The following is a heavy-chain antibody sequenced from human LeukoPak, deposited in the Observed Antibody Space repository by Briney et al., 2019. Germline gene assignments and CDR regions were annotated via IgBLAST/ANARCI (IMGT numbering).Heavy chain of an antibody. D-gene: IGHD6-19*01. CDR3: ARGSGWLDY. Sequence: GGSLRLSCAASGFTFTSHAMSWVRQAPGKGLEWASSITSGSTYIYYADSVKGRFTISRDTAKNSLYLQMNTLSVEDTAVYYCARGSGWLDYWGQGTLVTVSS. V-gene: IGHV3-21*01. CDR2: ITSGSTYI. J-gene: IGHJ4*02. CDR1: GFTFTSHA.